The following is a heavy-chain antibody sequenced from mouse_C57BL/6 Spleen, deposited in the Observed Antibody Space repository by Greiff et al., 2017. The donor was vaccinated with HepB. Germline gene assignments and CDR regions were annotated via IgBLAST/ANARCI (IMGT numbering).Heavy chain of an antibody. J-gene: IGHJ1*03. D-gene: IGHD2-3*01. CDR3: AREDDGYLWYYDV. CDR1: GFTFSDYG. CDR2: ISSGSSTI. V-gene: IGHV5-17*01. Sequence: EVKLVESGGGLVKPGGSLKLSCAASGFTFSDYGMHWVRQAPEKGLEWVAYISSGSSTIYYADTVKGRFTISRDNAKNTLFLQMTSLRSEDTAMYYCAREDDGYLWYYDVWGTGTTVTVSS.